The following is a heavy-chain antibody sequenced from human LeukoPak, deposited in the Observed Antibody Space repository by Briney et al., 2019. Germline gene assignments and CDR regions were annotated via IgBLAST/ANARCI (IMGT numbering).Heavy chain of an antibody. CDR2: ISIDGGDT. D-gene: IGHD3-10*01. V-gene: IGHV3-74*01. Sequence: HPGGSLRLSCAASGFSFSGNWMHWVRQAPGKGLVWVSRISIDGGDTVYADSVKGRFTVSRDNAKDTLYLQMNSLRVEDTAVYYCARGPYYAAGSFDYWGQGTLVTVSS. J-gene: IGHJ4*02. CDR3: ARGPYYAAGSFDY. CDR1: GFSFSGNW.